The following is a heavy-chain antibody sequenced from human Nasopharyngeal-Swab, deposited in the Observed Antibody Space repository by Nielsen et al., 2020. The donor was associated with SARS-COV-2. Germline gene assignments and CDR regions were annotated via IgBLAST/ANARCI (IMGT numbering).Heavy chain of an antibody. CDR1: GFTFSSYS. V-gene: IGHV3-48*02. Sequence: GESLKISCAASGFTFSSYSMNWVRQAPGKGLEWVSYISSSSSTIYYADSVKGRFTISRDNAKNSLYLQMNSLRDEDTAVYYCAKDHKMDSGGGVGYMDVWGKGTTVTVSS. J-gene: IGHJ6*03. D-gene: IGHD3-16*01. CDR3: AKDHKMDSGGGVGYMDV. CDR2: ISSSSSTI.